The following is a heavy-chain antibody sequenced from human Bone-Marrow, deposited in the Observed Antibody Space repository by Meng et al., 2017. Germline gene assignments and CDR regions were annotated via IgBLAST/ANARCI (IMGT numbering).Heavy chain of an antibody. CDR2: ISSTGSTI. D-gene: IGHD2-21*01. Sequence: GESLKISCAASGFTFSSYEMNWVRQAPGKGLEWVSSISSTGSTIYYADSVKGRFTISRDNAKNSLYLQMNSLRAEDTAVYYCARDRLELLGKEYYGMDVWGQGTTVTVSS. CDR3: ARDRLELLGKEYYGMDV. V-gene: IGHV3-48*03. CDR1: GFTFSSYE. J-gene: IGHJ6*02.